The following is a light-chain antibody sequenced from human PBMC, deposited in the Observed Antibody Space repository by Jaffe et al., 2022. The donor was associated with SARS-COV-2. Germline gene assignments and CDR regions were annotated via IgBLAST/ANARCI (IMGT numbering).Light chain of an antibody. CDR3: QSVDSSANNVI. Sequence: SYELTQPPSVSVSPGQTARVTCSGDALAKKYAYWYQQMPGQAPILVIYKDIERPSGIPARFSGFRSGTTVTLIISGVRAEDEADYYCQSVDSSANNVIFGGGTKLTVL. CDR1: ALAKKY. V-gene: IGLV3-25*03. CDR2: KDI. J-gene: IGLJ2*01.